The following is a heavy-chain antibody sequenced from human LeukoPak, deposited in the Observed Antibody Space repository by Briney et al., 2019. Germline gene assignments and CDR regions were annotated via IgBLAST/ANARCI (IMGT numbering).Heavy chain of an antibody. CDR2: INPNSGGT. V-gene: IGHV1-2*06. Sequence: GASVKVSCKASGYTFTGYYMHWVRQAPGQGLEWMGRINPNSGGTNYAQKFQGRVTMTRDTSISTAYMELSRLRSDDTAVYYCASSSSSPKGDDAFDIWGQGTMVTVSS. J-gene: IGHJ3*02. CDR1: GYTFTGYY. CDR3: ASSSSSPKGDDAFDI. D-gene: IGHD6-13*01.